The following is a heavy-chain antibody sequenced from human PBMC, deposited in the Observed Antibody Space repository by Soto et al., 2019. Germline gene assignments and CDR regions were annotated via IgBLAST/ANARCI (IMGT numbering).Heavy chain of an antibody. CDR2: ILTVFGTT. CDR3: ARGSLLQVWWNWFGP. D-gene: IGHD2-15*01. V-gene: IGHV1-69*06. CDR1: GDTFSRYY. J-gene: IGHJ5*02. Sequence: QEQLVQSGAEVRKPGSSVTVSCKASGDTFSRYYISWIRQAPGQGLEWMGGILTVFGTTNYAQKLEGRATINADKSTNTANLQLTSLKSADTAVYYCARGSLLQVWWNWFGPWGQGTLVTVST.